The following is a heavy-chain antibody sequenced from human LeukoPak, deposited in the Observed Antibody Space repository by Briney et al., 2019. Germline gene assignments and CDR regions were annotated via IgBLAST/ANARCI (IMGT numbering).Heavy chain of an antibody. CDR3: ARVPRSGSYRHFDY. CDR2: IFSGSDT. Sequence: QAGGSLRLSCAASGLTVSSNYMSWVRQAPGKGLEWVSVIFSGSDTYYADSVKGRFTISRDNSKNTLYLQMNSLRAEDTAVYYCARVPRSGSYRHFDYWGQGTLVTVSS. J-gene: IGHJ4*02. D-gene: IGHD1-26*01. CDR1: GLTVSSNY. V-gene: IGHV3-53*01.